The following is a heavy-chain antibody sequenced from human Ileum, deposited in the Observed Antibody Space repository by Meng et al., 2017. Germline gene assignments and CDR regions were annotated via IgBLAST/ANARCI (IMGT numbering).Heavy chain of an antibody. Sequence: QLQAPGPGLLMPSATPSLICAVSGGSVSSSGYQCGWIRQPPGKGLEWIGYASTNYNPSLKSRVTISVDTSKNQFSLKLTSVTAADTAVYYCARDHWGSLDYWGQGVLVTVSS. D-gene: IGHD7-27*01. CDR3: ARDHWGSLDY. CDR1: GGSVSSSGYQ. CDR2: AST. V-gene: IGHV4-61*08. J-gene: IGHJ4*02.